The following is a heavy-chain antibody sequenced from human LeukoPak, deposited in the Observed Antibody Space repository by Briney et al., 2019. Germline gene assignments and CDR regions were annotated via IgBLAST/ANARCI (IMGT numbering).Heavy chain of an antibody. CDR3: ARDLNWETY. D-gene: IGHD7-27*01. J-gene: IGHJ4*02. V-gene: IGHV3-7*01. Sequence: PGGSLRLSRVASGFTFSSYWMTWVRQAPGKGLEWVANIKTDGSLIYYVDSVKGRFTISRDNAKNSLYLQMNSLRVEDTAVYYCARDLNWETYWGQGTLISVSS. CDR2: IKTDGSLI. CDR1: GFTFSSYW.